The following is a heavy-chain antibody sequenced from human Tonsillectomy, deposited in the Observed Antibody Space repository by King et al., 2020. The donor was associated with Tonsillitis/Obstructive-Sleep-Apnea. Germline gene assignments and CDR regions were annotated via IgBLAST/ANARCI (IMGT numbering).Heavy chain of an antibody. D-gene: IGHD1-14*01. CDR3: ARNLPGQSYYYYMDV. V-gene: IGHV4-59*01. CDR2: IDYSGST. J-gene: IGHJ6*03. Sequence: QLQESGPGLVKPSETLSLTCAVSGGSISSYYWSWIRPPPGKGLEWIGYIDYSGSTNYNPSLKSRVTISVDTSKNQFSLKPSSVTAADTAVYYCARNLPGQSYYYYMDVWGKGTTVTVSS. CDR1: GGSISSYY.